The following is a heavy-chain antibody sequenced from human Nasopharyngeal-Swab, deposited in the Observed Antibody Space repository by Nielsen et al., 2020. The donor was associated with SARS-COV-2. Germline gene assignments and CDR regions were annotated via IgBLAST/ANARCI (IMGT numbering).Heavy chain of an antibody. Sequence: GESLKISCTASGFTFGDYAMSWVRQAPGKGLEWVGFIRSKAYGGTTEYAASVKCRFTISRDDSKSIAYLQMNSLKTEDTAVYYCTRADFWSGYCDYWGQGTLVTVSS. V-gene: IGHV3-49*04. CDR3: TRADFWSGYCDY. D-gene: IGHD3-3*01. CDR2: IRSKAYGGTT. CDR1: GFTFGDYA. J-gene: IGHJ4*02.